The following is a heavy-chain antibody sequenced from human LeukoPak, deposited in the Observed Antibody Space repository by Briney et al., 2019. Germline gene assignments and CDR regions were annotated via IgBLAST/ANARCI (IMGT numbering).Heavy chain of an antibody. V-gene: IGHV1-24*01. CDR2: FDPEDGAT. D-gene: IGHD3-10*01. CDR1: GYTLTELS. J-gene: IGHJ4*02. Sequence: GASVKVSCKVSGYTLTELSMHWVRQAPGKGLEWMGGFDPEDGATVYAQKFQGRVTMTEDTSTDTAYMELSSLRSEDTAVYYCASMVRGVIFPFDYWGQGTLVTVSS. CDR3: ASMVRGVIFPFDY.